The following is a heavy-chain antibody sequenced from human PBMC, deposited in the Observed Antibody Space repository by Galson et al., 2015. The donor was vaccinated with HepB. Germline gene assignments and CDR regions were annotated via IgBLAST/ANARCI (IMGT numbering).Heavy chain of an antibody. J-gene: IGHJ6*02. V-gene: IGHV3-48*02. D-gene: IGHD4-11*01. CDR1: GFTFSSYS. CDR2: ISSSSSTI. CDR3: ATTVTTRYYYGMDV. Sequence: LRLSCAASGFTFSSYSMNWVRQAPGKGLEWVSYISSSSSTIYYADSVKGRFTISRDNAKNSLYLQMNSLRDEDTAVYYCATTVTTRYYYGMDVWGQGTTVTVSS.